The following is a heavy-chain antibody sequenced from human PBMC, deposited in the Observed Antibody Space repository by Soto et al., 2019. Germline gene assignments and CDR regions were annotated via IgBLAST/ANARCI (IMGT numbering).Heavy chain of an antibody. V-gene: IGHV4-30-4*01. D-gene: IGHD3-3*01. J-gene: IGHJ6*02. CDR2: IYYSGST. CDR1: GGSISSGDYY. CDR3: ATLRFLEGYYYYGMDV. Sequence: SETLSLTCTVSGGSISSGDYYWSRIRQPPGKGLEWIGYIYYSGSTYYNPSLKSRVTISVDTSKNQFSLKLSSVTAADTAVYYCATLRFLEGYYYYGMDVWGQGTTVTVSS.